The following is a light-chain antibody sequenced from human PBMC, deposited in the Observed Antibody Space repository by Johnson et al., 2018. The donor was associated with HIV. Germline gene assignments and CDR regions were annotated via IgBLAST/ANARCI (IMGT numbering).Light chain of an antibody. Sequence: QSVLTQPPSVSAAPGQKVTISCSGSSSNIGNNYVSWYQQLPGTAPKLLIYDNNTRPSGIPDRFSGSKSGTSATLGITGLQTGDEADYYCGTWDTRLSAGHVFGTGTKVTVL. CDR3: GTWDTRLSAGHV. CDR2: DNN. CDR1: SSNIGNNY. V-gene: IGLV1-51*01. J-gene: IGLJ1*01.